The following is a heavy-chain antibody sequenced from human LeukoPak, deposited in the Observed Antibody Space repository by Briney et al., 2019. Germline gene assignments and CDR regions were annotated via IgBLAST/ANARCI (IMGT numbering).Heavy chain of an antibody. CDR1: GFTFSSYS. V-gene: IGHV3-21*01. D-gene: IGHD5-18*01. CDR2: ISSSSSYI. Sequence: GGSLRLSCAASGFTFSSYSMNWVRQAPGKGLEWASSISSSSSYIYYADSVKGRFTISSDNAKNSLYLQMNSLRAEDTAVYYCARDGYSYGYLGYWGQGTLVTVSS. CDR3: ARDGYSYGYLGY. J-gene: IGHJ4*02.